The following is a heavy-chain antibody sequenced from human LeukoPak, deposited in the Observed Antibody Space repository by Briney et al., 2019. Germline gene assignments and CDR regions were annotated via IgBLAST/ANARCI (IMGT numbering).Heavy chain of an antibody. CDR2: INHSGST. J-gene: IGHJ5*02. CDR3: ASHPIAVAGTGWFDP. CDR1: GGSFSGYY. Sequence: PSETLSLTCAVYGGSFSGYYWSWIRQPPGKGLEWIGEINHSGSTNYNPSLKSRVTISVDTSKNQFSLKLSSVTAADTAVYYCASHPIAVAGTGWFDPWGQGTLVTVSS. V-gene: IGHV4-34*01. D-gene: IGHD6-19*01.